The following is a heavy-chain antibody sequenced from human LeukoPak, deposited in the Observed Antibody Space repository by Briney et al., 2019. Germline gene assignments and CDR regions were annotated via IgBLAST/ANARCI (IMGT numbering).Heavy chain of an antibody. D-gene: IGHD6-6*01. V-gene: IGHV1-2*02. Sequence: ASVKVSCKTSGYTFTVYYIHWMRQAPGQGLEWMGWIALRNGGTNYAQRFQGRVSMTRDTSISTVYMELRSLISDDTAVYYCARGLLGTSSSVGYFDSWGQGTLVTVSS. CDR1: GYTFTVYY. J-gene: IGHJ4*02. CDR3: ARGLLGTSSSVGYFDS. CDR2: IALRNGGT.